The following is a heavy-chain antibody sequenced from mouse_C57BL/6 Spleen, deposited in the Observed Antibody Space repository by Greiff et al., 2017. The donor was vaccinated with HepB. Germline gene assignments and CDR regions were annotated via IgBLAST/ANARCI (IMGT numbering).Heavy chain of an antibody. Sequence: EVKLMESGGGLVQPGGSLKLSCAASGFTFSDYYMYWVRQTPEKRLEWVAYISNGGGSTYYPDTVKGRFTISRDNAKNTLYLQMSRLQSEDTAMYYCASAYYSNLYYAMDYWGQGTSVTVSS. CDR2: ISNGGGST. J-gene: IGHJ4*01. CDR1: GFTFSDYY. CDR3: ASAYYSNLYYAMDY. V-gene: IGHV5-12*01. D-gene: IGHD2-5*01.